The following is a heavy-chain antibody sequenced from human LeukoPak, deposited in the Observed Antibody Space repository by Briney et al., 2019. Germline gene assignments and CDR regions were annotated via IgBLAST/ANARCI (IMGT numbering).Heavy chain of an antibody. Sequence: PGGSLRLSCAASGFTFSSYSMNWVRQAPGKGLEWVSSISSSSSYIYYADSVKGRFTISRDNAKNSLYLQMNSLRAEDTAVYYCARGTVDCSSTSCYTAYTTTGYVYYWGQGTLVTVSS. CDR2: ISSSSSYI. D-gene: IGHD2-2*02. V-gene: IGHV3-21*01. J-gene: IGHJ4*02. CDR3: ARGTVDCSSTSCYTAYTTTGYVYY. CDR1: GFTFSSYS.